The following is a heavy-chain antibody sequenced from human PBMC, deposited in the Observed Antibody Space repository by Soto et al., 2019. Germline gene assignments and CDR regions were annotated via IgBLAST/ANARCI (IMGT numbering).Heavy chain of an antibody. J-gene: IGHJ3*02. D-gene: IGHD3-10*01. CDR1: GGSFSSGGYS. CDR3: ARTHGSGSYYNIRPFSSDAFDI. Sequence: SETLSLTCAVSGGSFSSGGYSWSWIRQPPGKGLEWIGYIYHSGSTYYNPSLKSRVTISVDRSKNQFSLKLSSVTAADTAVYYCARTHGSGSYYNIRPFSSDAFDIWGQGTMVTVSS. CDR2: IYHSGST. V-gene: IGHV4-30-2*01.